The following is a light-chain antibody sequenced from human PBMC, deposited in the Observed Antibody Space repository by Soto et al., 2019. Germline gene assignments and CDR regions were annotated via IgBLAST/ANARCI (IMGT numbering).Light chain of an antibody. CDR2: EDN. CDR1: SSDIGSYNL. CDR3: CSYAGGSTVLWL. Sequence: QSALTQPASVSGSPGQSIAISCTGTSSDIGSYNLVSWYQQHPGKAPKLVIYEDNKRPSGVSNRFSASKAGNTASLTISGLQAEDEADYYCCSYAGGSTVLWLFGGGTKLTVL. J-gene: IGLJ3*02. V-gene: IGLV2-23*02.